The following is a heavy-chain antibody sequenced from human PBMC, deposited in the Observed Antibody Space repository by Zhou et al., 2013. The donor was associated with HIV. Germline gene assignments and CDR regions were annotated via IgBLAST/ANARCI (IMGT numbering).Heavy chain of an antibody. J-gene: IGHJ6*02. CDR2: INPSTSHT. Sequence: QVQLVQSGPEVKEPGASVKVSCKGSGYFFSEFYTHWVRQAPGHGPEWMGWINPSTSHTTYAQNFQGRVTMTRNISINTAYMELNSLRSEDTAVYYCARRGTWGDRFNVIRGGLDVWGQGTTVTVSS. V-gene: IGHV1-8*01. D-gene: IGHD1-1*01. CDR1: GYFFSEFY. CDR3: ARRGTWGDRFNVIRGGLDV.